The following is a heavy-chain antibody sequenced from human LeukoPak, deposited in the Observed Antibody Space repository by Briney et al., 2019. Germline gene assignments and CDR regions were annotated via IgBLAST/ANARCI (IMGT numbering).Heavy chain of an antibody. V-gene: IGHV3-21*04. CDR2: INI. Sequence: GGSLRLSCAASGFTFGSYTMNWVRQAPGKGLEWVSSINIYYADSLKGRFTISRDNAKNSLYLQMNSLRAEDTAVYYCARTLNGYSGYPEYFQHWGQGTLVTVSS. D-gene: IGHD5-12*01. J-gene: IGHJ1*01. CDR3: ARTLNGYSGYPEYFQH. CDR1: GFTFGSYT.